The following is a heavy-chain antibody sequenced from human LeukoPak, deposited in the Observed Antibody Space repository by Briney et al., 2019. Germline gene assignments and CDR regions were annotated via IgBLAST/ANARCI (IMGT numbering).Heavy chain of an antibody. V-gene: IGHV3-21*01. D-gene: IGHD6-6*01. CDR3: ARDRPGSDFDY. Sequence: GSLRLSCAASGFTFSSYSMNWVRQAPGKGLEWVSSISSSSSYIYYSNSVKGRFTISRDNAKNSLYLQMNSLRAEDTAVCYCARDRPGSDFDYWGQGTLVTVSS. CDR2: ISSSSSYI. CDR1: GFTFSSYS. J-gene: IGHJ4*02.